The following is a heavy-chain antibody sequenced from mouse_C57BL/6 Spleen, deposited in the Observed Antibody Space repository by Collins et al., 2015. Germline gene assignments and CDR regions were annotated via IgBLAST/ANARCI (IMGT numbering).Heavy chain of an antibody. D-gene: IGHD1-1*01. V-gene: IGHV1-72*01. CDR2: IDPNSGGT. CDR3: ARSNYGSSYGYFDV. CDR1: GYTFSSYW. Sequence: QVQLQQPGAELVKPGTSVKMSCKASGYTFSSYWMHWVKQRPGRGLEWIGRIDPNSGGTKYNEKFKSKATLTVDKPSSTAYMQLSSLTSEDSAVYYCARSNYGSSYGYFDVWGTGTTVTVSS. J-gene: IGHJ1*03.